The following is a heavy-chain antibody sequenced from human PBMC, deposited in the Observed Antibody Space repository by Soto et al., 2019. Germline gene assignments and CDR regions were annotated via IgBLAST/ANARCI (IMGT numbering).Heavy chain of an antibody. D-gene: IGHD6-19*01. CDR1: GFTFSGSA. V-gene: IGHV1-3*04. CDR2: INNGNGNT. J-gene: IGHJ4*02. Sequence: GASVKVSCKASGFTFSGSAIHWVRQAPGQTLEWMGWINNGNGNTKYLQKFQDRVTLTKDTSASTAYMELSSLRSEDTAVYYCARYTGLTVAGTRRLDYWGQGTLVTVSS. CDR3: ARYTGLTVAGTRRLDY.